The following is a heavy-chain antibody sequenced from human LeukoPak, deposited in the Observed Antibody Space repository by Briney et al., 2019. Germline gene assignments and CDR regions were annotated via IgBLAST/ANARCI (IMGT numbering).Heavy chain of an antibody. J-gene: IGHJ4*02. CDR2: IRTDGGNT. CDR1: GFTFRSYW. V-gene: IGHV3-74*01. D-gene: IGHD2-15*01. Sequence: GGSLRLSCAASGFTFRSYWMHWVRQAPGNGLVWVSLIRTDGGNTTYADSVKGRFTISRDNAKNTLYLQMNSLRAEDTAVYYCARDRGFCSGGACYLFDSWGQGVLVTVSS. CDR3: ARDRGFCSGGACYLFDS.